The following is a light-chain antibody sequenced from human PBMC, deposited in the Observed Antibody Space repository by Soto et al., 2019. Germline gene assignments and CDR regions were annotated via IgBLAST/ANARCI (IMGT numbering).Light chain of an antibody. CDR3: QHYNNWPWT. CDR2: AAS. CDR1: QSISIN. V-gene: IGKV3D-15*01. Sequence: EIVMTQSPATLSVSPGERAILSCRASQSISINLAWYQQKPGQAPRLLIYAASNRATGVPARFSGSGSGTEFTLTLSSLQSEDIAVYSCQHYNNWPWTFGQGTKVDIK. J-gene: IGKJ1*01.